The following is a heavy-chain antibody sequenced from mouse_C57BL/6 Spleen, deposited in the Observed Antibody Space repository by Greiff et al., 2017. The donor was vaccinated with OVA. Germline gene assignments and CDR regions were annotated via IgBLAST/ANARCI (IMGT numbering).Heavy chain of an antibody. CDR3: ARITTVVGAMDY. CDR2: ISTGSSTI. J-gene: IGHJ4*01. D-gene: IGHD1-1*01. V-gene: IGHV5-17*01. CDR1: GFTFSDYG. Sequence: EVLLVESGGGLVKPGASLKLSCAASGFTFSDYGMHWVRQAPEKGLEWVAYISTGSSTIYYADTVKGRFTISRDNAKNTLFLQMTSLRSEDTAMYCCARITTVVGAMDYWGQGTSVTVSS.